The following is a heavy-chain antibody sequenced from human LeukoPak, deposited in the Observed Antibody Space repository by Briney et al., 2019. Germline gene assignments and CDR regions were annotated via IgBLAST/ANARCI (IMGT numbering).Heavy chain of an antibody. CDR1: GGTFSSYA. V-gene: IGHV1-69*01. CDR3: ARDQGAVAGTEAFDI. J-gene: IGHJ3*02. CDR2: IIPTFGTA. D-gene: IGHD6-19*01. Sequence: GSSVKVSCKASGGTFSSYAISWVRQAPGQGLEWMGGIIPTFGTANYAQKFQGRVTITADESTSTAYMELSSLRSEDTAVYYCARDQGAVAGTEAFDIWGQGTMVTVSS.